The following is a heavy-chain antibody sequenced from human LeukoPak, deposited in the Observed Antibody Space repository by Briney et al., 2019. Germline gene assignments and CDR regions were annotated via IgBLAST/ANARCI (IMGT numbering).Heavy chain of an antibody. Sequence: GGSLRLSCAASGFTFISYAMSWVRQAPGKGLEWVSSISGSGGSTYYADSVKGRFTISRDTSKNTLYLQMNSLRAEDTAVYFCAKEEWLGKMNYFDYWGQGTLVTVSS. D-gene: IGHD6-19*01. V-gene: IGHV3-23*01. CDR1: GFTFISYA. J-gene: IGHJ4*02. CDR2: ISGSGGST. CDR3: AKEEWLGKMNYFDY.